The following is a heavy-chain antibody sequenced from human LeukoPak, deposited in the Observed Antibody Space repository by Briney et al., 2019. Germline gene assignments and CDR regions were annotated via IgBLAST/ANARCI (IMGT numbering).Heavy chain of an antibody. CDR3: ARGVYGDYENWFDP. D-gene: IGHD4-17*01. V-gene: IGHV1-18*01. CDR1: VYTFTSYG. CDR2: ISAYNGNT. Sequence: ASVKVSCKASVYTFTSYGISWVRQAPGQGIEWRGWISAYNGNTNYAQKLQGRVTMTTDTSTSTAYMELRSLRSDDAAVYYCARGVYGDYENWFDPWGQGTLVTVSS. J-gene: IGHJ5*02.